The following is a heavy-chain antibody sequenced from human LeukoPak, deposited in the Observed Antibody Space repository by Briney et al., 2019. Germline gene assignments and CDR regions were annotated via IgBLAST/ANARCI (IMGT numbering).Heavy chain of an antibody. CDR3: ARFTVGPTGTDY. Sequence: ASVKVSCKASGYTFTDYYMHWVRQAPGQGLEWVGWINPNSGGTNYAQKFQAGVTMTRDTSSSTAYMELSRLRSDDTAVYYCARFTVGPTGTDYWGQGTLVTVSS. CDR1: GYTFTDYY. J-gene: IGHJ4*02. CDR2: INPNSGGT. D-gene: IGHD1-26*01. V-gene: IGHV1-2*02.